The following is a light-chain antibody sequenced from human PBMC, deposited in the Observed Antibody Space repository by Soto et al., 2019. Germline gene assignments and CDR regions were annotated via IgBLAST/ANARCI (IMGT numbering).Light chain of an antibody. CDR3: QQRSDWPWT. J-gene: IGKJ1*01. Sequence: EVVMRQSPATLSVSPGEGATLSCRASESVTDYLAWYQQKPGQAPRLLVYDVPNRAAGIPTRFSGGGSGTDFTLTISNVEPEDFAVYYCQQRSDWPWTFGQGTKVDIK. V-gene: IGKV3-11*01. CDR1: ESVTDY. CDR2: DVP.